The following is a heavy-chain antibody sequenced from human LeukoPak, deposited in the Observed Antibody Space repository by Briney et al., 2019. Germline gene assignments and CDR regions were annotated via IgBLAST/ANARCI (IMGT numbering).Heavy chain of an antibody. CDR1: GGSISSGGYY. Sequence: SETLSLTCTVSGGSISSGGYYWSWIRQPPGKGLEWIGYIYYSGSTNYNPSLKSRVTISVDTSKNQFSLKLSSVTAADTAVYYCARLGTEDYVPSPDYWGQGTLVTVSS. CDR3: ARLGTEDYVPSPDY. V-gene: IGHV4-61*08. CDR2: IYYSGST. D-gene: IGHD3-16*01. J-gene: IGHJ4*02.